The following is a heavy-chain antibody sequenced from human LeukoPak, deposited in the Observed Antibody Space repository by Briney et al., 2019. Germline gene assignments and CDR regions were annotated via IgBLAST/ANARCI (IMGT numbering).Heavy chain of an antibody. J-gene: IGHJ6*02. V-gene: IGHV4-59*01. D-gene: IGHD6-19*01. CDR2: IYYSGST. CDR3: ARGHSGWSNYYYGLDV. CDR1: GGSISSYY. Sequence: SSETLSLTCTVSGGSISSYYWSWIRQPPGKGLEWIGYIYYSGSTNYNPSLKSRVTISVDTSKNQFSLKLSSVTAADTAVYYCARGHSGWSNYYYGLDVWGQGTTVTVSS.